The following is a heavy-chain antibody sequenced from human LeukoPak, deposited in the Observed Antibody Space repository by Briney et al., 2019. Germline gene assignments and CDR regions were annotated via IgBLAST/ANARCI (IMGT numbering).Heavy chain of an antibody. Sequence: GGSLRLSCAASGFSFSTYAMSWVRQAPGKGLEWVSYISSSGSTIYYADSVKGRFTISRDNAKNSLYLQMNSLRAEDTAVYYCAELGITMIGGVWGKGTTVTISS. CDR2: ISSSGSTI. V-gene: IGHV3-48*03. CDR3: AELGITMIGGV. CDR1: GFSFSTYA. D-gene: IGHD3-10*02. J-gene: IGHJ6*04.